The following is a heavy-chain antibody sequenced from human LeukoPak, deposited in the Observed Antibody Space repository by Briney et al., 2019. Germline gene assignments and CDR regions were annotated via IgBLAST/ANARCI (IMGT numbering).Heavy chain of an antibody. J-gene: IGHJ4*02. CDR3: ARAPDRGYRYYFDY. D-gene: IGHD5-18*01. CDR1: GGSISSSSYY. V-gene: IGHV4-39*01. Sequence: SETLFLTCTVSGGSISSSSYYWGWIRQPPGKGLEWIGSIYYSGSTYYNPSLKSRVTISVDTSKNQFSLKLSSVTAADTAVYYCARAPDRGYRYYFDYWGQGTLVTVSS. CDR2: IYYSGST.